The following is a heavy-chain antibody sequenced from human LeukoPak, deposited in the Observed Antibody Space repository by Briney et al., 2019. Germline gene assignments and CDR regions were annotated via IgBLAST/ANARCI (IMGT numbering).Heavy chain of an antibody. CDR3: ARDRGFGY. CDR1: GGTISSYY. CDR2: IYYSGST. D-gene: IGHD2-15*01. J-gene: IGHJ4*02. Sequence: QPSETLSLTCTVSGGTISSYYWSWIRQPPGKGLEWIGYIYYSGSTNYNPSLKSRVTISVDTSKNQFSLKLSSVTAADTAVYYCARDRGFGYWGQGTLVTVSS. V-gene: IGHV4-59*01.